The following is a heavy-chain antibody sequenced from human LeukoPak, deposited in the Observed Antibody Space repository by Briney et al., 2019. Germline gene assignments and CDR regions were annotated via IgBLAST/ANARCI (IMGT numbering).Heavy chain of an antibody. CDR2: FDPEDGET. D-gene: IGHD6-19*01. V-gene: IGHV1-24*01. Sequence: ASVKVSCKVSGYTLTELSMHWVRQAPGKGREWMGGFDPEDGETIYAQKFQGRVTMTEDTSTDTAYMELSSLRSEDTAVYYCATGKKQWLDRKWDFWGQGTLVTVSS. J-gene: IGHJ4*02. CDR1: GYTLTELS. CDR3: ATGKKQWLDRKWDF.